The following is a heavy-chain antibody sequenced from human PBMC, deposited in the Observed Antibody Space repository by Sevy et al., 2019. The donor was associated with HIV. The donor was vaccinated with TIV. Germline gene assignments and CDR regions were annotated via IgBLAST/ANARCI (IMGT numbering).Heavy chain of an antibody. CDR1: GYTFTSYG. CDR2: ISAYNGNT. D-gene: IGHD1-26*01. J-gene: IGHJ4*02. V-gene: IGHV1-18*01. Sequence: ASVKVSCKASGYTFTSYGISWVRQAPGQGLEWMGWISAYNGNTNYAQKLQGRVTMTTDTSTSTAYMERRSLRSDDTAVYYCALWDIVGATTYYFDYWGQGTLVTVSS. CDR3: ALWDIVGATTYYFDY.